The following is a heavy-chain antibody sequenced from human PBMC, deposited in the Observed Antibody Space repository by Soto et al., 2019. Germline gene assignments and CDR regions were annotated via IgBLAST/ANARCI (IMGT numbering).Heavy chain of an antibody. CDR1: GGSISSDDYY. Sequence: QVQLQESGPGLVKPSQTLSLTCSVSGGSISSDDYYWSWIRQTPGRGLEWIGFIFYSGNTFYNPSLNTRASISVDTSKNQFSLKLTSVTATDTAVYYCVREGTKLSHQGYIMAAGHFDSWGQGALVTVPS. V-gene: IGHV4-30-4*01. CDR2: IFYSGNT. CDR3: VREGTKLSHQGYIMAAGHFDS. D-gene: IGHD1-1*01. J-gene: IGHJ4*02.